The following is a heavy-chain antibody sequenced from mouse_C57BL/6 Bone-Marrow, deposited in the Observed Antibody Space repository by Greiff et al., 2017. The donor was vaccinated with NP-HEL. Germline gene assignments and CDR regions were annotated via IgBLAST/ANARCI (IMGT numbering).Heavy chain of an antibody. CDR1: GYTFTSYW. CDR3: ARWLLPDY. D-gene: IGHD2-3*01. J-gene: IGHJ2*01. CDR2: IDPSDSYT. V-gene: IGHV1-59*01. Sequence: QVQLQQPGAELVRPGTSVKLSCKASGYTFTSYWMHWVKQRPGQGLEWIGVIDPSDSYTNYNQKFKGKATLTVDTSSSTAYMQLSSLTSEDSAVYYCARWLLPDYWGQGTTLTVSS.